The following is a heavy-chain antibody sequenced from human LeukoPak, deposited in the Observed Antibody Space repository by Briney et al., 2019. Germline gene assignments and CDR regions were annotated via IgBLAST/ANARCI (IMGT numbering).Heavy chain of an antibody. CDR2: IIPIFGTA. Sequence: APVKVSCKASGGTFSSYAISWVRQAPGQGLEWMGGIIPIFGTANYAQKFQGRVTITADESTSTAYMELSSLRSEDTAVYYCARGSDCSSTSCYLFGAFDIWGQGTMVTVSS. CDR3: ARGSDCSSTSCYLFGAFDI. J-gene: IGHJ3*02. CDR1: GGTFSSYA. V-gene: IGHV1-69*13. D-gene: IGHD2-2*01.